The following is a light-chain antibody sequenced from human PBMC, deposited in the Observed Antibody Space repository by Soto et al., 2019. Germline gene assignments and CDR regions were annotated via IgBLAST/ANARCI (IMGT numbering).Light chain of an antibody. V-gene: IGKV3D-20*02. CDR2: GAS. CDR3: QQRSKWPIT. CDR1: QSLSSNY. Sequence: EIVLTQSPGTLSLSPGERATLSCRASQSLSSNYLAWYQQKPGQAPRLLIYGASSRATGIPARFSGSGSGTDFTLTISSLEPEDFAVYYCQQRSKWPITFGQGTRLEIK. J-gene: IGKJ5*01.